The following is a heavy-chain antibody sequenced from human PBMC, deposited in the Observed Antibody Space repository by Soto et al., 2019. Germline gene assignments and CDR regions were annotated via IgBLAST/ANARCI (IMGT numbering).Heavy chain of an antibody. CDR1: GYTLTELS. J-gene: IGHJ4*02. Sequence: ASVKVSCKVSGYTLTELSMHWVRQAPGKGLEWMGGFDPEDGETIYAQKFQGRVTMTEDTSTDTAYMELSSLRSEDTAVYYCATVRSGWYFAPPRNWGQGTLVTVSS. CDR3: ATVRSGWYFAPPRN. CDR2: FDPEDGET. V-gene: IGHV1-24*01. D-gene: IGHD6-19*01.